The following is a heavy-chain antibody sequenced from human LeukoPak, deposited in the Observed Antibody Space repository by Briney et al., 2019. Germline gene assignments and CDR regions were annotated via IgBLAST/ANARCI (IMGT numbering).Heavy chain of an antibody. D-gene: IGHD1-26*01. V-gene: IGHV3-23*01. CDR3: AKDREIVGATTSFDY. CDR2: ISGSGGST. Sequence: PGGSLRLSCAASGFTFSSYAMSWVRQAPGKGLKWVSAISGSGGSTYYADSVKGRFTISRDNSKNTLYLQMNSLRAEDTAVYYCAKDREIVGATTSFDYWGQGTLVTVSS. CDR1: GFTFSSYA. J-gene: IGHJ4*02.